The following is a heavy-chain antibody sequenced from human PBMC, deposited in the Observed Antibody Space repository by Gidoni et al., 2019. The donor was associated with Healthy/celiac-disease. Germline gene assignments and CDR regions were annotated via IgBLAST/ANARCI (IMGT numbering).Heavy chain of an antibody. J-gene: IGHJ2*01. V-gene: IGHV3-48*01. Sequence: VESGGGLVQPGGSLRLSCAASGFTFSSYSMNWVRQAPGKGLEWVSYISSSSSTIYYADSVKGRFTISRDNAKNSLYLQMNSLRAEDTAVYYCARDPFRWAGFFDLWGRGTLVTVSS. CDR2: ISSSSSTI. CDR3: ARDPFRWAGFFDL. CDR1: GFTFSSYS. D-gene: IGHD1-26*01.